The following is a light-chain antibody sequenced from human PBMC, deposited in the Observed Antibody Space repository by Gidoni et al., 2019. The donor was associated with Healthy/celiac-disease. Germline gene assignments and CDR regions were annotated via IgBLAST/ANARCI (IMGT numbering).Light chain of an antibody. Sequence: QSVLTQPPSVSGAPGQRVTISCTGGSSNIGSGYDVHWYQQLPGTAPKHLIYGNSNRPSGVPDRFSGSKSGTSASLAITGLQAEDEADYYCQSYDSSLSGWVFGGGTKLTVL. V-gene: IGLV1-40*01. CDR3: QSYDSSLSGWV. CDR2: GNS. J-gene: IGLJ3*02. CDR1: SSNIGSGYD.